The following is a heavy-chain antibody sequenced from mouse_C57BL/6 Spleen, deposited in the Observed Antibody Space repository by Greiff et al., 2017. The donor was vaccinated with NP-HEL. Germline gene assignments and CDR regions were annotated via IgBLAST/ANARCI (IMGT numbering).Heavy chain of an antibody. CDR1: GYTFTSYW. CDR2: IYPGSGST. Sequence: VQLQQPGAELVKPGASVKMSCKASGYTFTSYWITWVKQRPGQGLEWIGDIYPGSGSTNYNEKFKSKATLTVDTSSSTAYMQLSSLTSEDSAVYYCARSLGSSPWFAYWGQGTLVTVSA. CDR3: ARSLGSSPWFAY. V-gene: IGHV1-55*01. J-gene: IGHJ3*01. D-gene: IGHD1-1*01.